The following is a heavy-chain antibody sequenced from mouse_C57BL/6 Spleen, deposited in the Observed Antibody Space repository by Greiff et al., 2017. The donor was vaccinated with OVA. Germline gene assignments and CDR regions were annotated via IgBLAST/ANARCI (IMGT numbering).Heavy chain of an antibody. J-gene: IGHJ2*01. V-gene: IGHV3-1*01. CDR3: ARDRGYYFDY. Sequence: VQLKESGPGMVKPSQSLSLTCTVTGYSITSGYDWHWIRHFPGNKLEWMGYISYSGSTNYNPSLKSRISITHDTSKNHFFLKLNSVTTEDTATYYCARDRGYYFDYWGQGTTLTVSS. CDR1: GYSITSGYD. CDR2: ISYSGST.